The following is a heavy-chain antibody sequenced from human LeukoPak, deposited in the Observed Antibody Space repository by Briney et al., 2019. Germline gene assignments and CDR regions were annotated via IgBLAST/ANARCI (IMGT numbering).Heavy chain of an antibody. J-gene: IGHJ4*02. V-gene: IGHV3-21*01. CDR3: ARELDTEEFDY. CDR1: GFTFSSYS. CDR2: ISSSSSYI. D-gene: IGHD1-14*01. Sequence: GGSLRLSCAASGFTFSSYSMNWVRQAPGKGLEWVSSISSSSSYIYYANSVKGRFTISRDNAKNSLYLQMNSLRAEDTAVYYCARELDTEEFDYWGQGTLVTVSS.